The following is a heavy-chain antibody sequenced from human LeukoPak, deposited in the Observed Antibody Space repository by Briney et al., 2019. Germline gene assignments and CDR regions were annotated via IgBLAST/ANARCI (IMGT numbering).Heavy chain of an antibody. D-gene: IGHD6-19*01. CDR2: TYYRSKWYN. Sequence: SQTLSLTCAISGDSVSSNSAAWNWIRQSPSRGLEWLGRTYYRSKWYNDYAVSVKSRITINPDTSKNQFSLQLNPVTPEDTAVYYCARDHARYSSGWYYFDYWGQGTLVTVSS. J-gene: IGHJ4*02. CDR3: ARDHARYSSGWYYFDY. CDR1: GDSVSSNSAA. V-gene: IGHV6-1*01.